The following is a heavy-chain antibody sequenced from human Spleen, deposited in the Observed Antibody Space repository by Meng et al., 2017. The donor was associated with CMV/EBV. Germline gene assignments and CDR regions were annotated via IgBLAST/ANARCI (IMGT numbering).Heavy chain of an antibody. CDR3: ARDQLDDDYYDAFDI. V-gene: IGHV3-30-3*01. J-gene: IGHJ3*02. CDR2: ISYDGTNE. Sequence: GESLKISCAASGFTFSNYTIHWVRQAPGKGLEWVAVISYDGTNEYYADSVKGRFTISRDNSKNTLYLQMNSLRTEDTAVYYCARDQLDDDYYDAFDIWGQGTVVTVSS. CDR1: GFTFSNYT. D-gene: IGHD1-26*01.